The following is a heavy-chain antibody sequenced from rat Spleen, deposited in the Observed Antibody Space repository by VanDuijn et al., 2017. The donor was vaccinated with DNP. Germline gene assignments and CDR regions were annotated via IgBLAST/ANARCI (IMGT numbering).Heavy chain of an antibody. J-gene: IGHJ2*01. CDR3: ARHRDYYDGHFRFFDY. CDR2: IWSNGNT. CDR1: GLSLTSNS. V-gene: IGHV2-47*01. Sequence: QVQLKESGPGLVQPSQTLSLTCTVSGLSLTSNSVSWIRQPPGKGLEWMGVIWSNGNTDYNSAIKSRLSISRDTSKSQVFLKMNSLQPEDTGTYYCARHRDYYDGHFRFFDYWGQGVMVTLSS. D-gene: IGHD1-12*03.